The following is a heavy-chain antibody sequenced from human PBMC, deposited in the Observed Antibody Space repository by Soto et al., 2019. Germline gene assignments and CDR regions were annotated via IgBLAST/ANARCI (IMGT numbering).Heavy chain of an antibody. V-gene: IGHV4-59*08. CDR3: ARHGDEIFCSCGSCYYYYYYMDV. CDR1: GGSISSYY. D-gene: IGHD2-15*01. CDR2: IYYSGST. Sequence: SETLSLSCTVSGGSISSYYWSWIRQPPGKGLEWIGYIYYSGSTNYNPSLKSRVTISVDTSKNQFSLKLSSVTAADTAVYYCARHGDEIFCSCGSCYYYYYYMDVWGKGTTVTVSS. J-gene: IGHJ6*03.